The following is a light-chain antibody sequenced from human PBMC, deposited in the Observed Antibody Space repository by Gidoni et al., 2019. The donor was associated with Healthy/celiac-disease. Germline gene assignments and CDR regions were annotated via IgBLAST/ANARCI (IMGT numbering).Light chain of an antibody. J-gene: IGKJ4*01. CDR1: QSVSSSY. Sequence: IVLTQSPRTLSSSPGESATLSCRASQSVSSSYLAWYQQKPGQAPRLLIYGASSRATGIPDRFSGSGSGTDFTLTISRLEPEDFAVYYCQQYGSSPLTFGGGTKVEIK. CDR2: GAS. V-gene: IGKV3-20*01. CDR3: QQYGSSPLT.